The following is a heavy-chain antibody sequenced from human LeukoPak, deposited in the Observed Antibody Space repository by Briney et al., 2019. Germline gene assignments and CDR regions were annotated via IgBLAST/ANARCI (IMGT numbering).Heavy chain of an antibody. J-gene: IGHJ4*02. V-gene: IGHV4-4*07. CDR1: GGSISSYY. CDR2: IYTSGST. CDR3: ARDEVYSSSWYYFDY. D-gene: IGHD6-13*01. Sequence: PSETLSLTCTVPGGSISSYYWSWIRQPAGKGLEWIGRIYTSGSTNYNPSLKSRVTMLVDTSKNQFSLKLSSVTAADTAVYYCARDEVYSSSWYYFDYWGQGTLVTVSS.